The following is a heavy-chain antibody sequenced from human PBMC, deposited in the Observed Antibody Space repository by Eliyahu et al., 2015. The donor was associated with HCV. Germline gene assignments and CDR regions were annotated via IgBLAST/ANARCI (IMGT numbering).Heavy chain of an antibody. V-gene: IGHV4-34*01. CDR1: GGSFSGYX. D-gene: IGHD2-21*02. Sequence: QVQLQQWGAGLLKPSETLSLTCGVYGGSFSGYXXSWXXQSXGKGLEWIGEISHRGNTNYNPSLKSRVTISVDTSKKQFSLKLTSVTAADTAVYYCARDGFCGGDCYSGDYWGQGTLVTVSS. J-gene: IGHJ4*02. CDR3: ARDGFCGGDCYSGDY. CDR2: ISHRGNT.